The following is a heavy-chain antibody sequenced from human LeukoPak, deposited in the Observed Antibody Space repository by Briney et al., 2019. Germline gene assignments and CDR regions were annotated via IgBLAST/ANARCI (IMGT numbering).Heavy chain of an antibody. V-gene: IGHV4-59*01. CDR2: IYYSGST. J-gene: IGHJ6*02. Sequence: PSETLSLTCTVCGGSISIYYWSWIRQPPGKGLEWIGYIYYSGSTNYNPSLKSRVTISVDTSKNQFSLKLSSVTAADTAVYYCARDSSPYYDFWSGTKSDYYYYYGMDVWGQGTTVTVSS. CDR1: GGSISIYY. CDR3: ARDSSPYYDFWSGTKSDYYYYYGMDV. D-gene: IGHD3-3*01.